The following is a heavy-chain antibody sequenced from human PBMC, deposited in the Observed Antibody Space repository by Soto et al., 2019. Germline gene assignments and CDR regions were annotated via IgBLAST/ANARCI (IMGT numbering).Heavy chain of an antibody. CDR1: GYTFTTYG. CDR2: ISGYNGNT. Sequence: ASVKVSCKASGYTFTTYGISWVRQAPGQGLEWMGWISGYNGNTNYAQKFQGRVTMTTDTSTSTAYMELRSLRSDDTAVYYCASARSADYWGQGTLVTVSS. V-gene: IGHV1-18*01. CDR3: ASARSADY. D-gene: IGHD6-25*01. J-gene: IGHJ4*02.